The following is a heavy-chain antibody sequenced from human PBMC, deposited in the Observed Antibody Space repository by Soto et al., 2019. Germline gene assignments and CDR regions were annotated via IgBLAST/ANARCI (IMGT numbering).Heavy chain of an antibody. CDR1: GFLLSVSA. Sequence: PVGSLSLSCEASGFLLSVSAVHWVRQASGKGLEWVGRIRNKANNYATAYAASVKGRFTVSRDDSKNTAYLQMNSLKTEDSAVYYCTRLEYDVDVWGQGTTVTVSS. V-gene: IGHV3-73*01. CDR2: IRNKANNYAT. CDR3: TRLEYDVDV. J-gene: IGHJ6*02.